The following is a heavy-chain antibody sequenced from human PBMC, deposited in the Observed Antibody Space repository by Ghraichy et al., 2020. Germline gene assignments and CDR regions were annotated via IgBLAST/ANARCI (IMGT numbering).Heavy chain of an antibody. CDR2: ISGSSDYI. Sequence: GGSLRLSCAASGLTFSDYYMSWIRQAPGRGLEWVSYISGSSDYINYADSVKGRFTISRDNAKNSLYLQMNSLRAEDTAVYYCARGIERAYYFDYWGQGTLVTVSS. CDR3: ARGIERAYYFDY. J-gene: IGHJ4*02. V-gene: IGHV3-11*06. CDR1: GLTFSDYY.